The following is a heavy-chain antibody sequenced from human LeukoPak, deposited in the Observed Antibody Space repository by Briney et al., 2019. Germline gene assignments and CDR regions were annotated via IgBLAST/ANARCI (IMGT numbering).Heavy chain of an antibody. J-gene: IGHJ3*02. CDR2: ISSSSSYI. V-gene: IGHV3-21*01. Sequence: GGSLRLSCAASGFTFSSYSMNWVRQAPGKGLEWVSSISSSSSYIYYADSVKGRFTISRDNAKNSLYLQMNSLRAEDTAVYYCARAGSHDGTVTPEDDAFDTWGQGTMVTVSS. D-gene: IGHD4-17*01. CDR3: ARAGSHDGTVTPEDDAFDT. CDR1: GFTFSSYS.